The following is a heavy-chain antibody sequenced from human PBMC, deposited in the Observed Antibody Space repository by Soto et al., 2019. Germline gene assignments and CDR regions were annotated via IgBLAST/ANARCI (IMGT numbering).Heavy chain of an antibody. CDR2: ISASTRNT. D-gene: IGHD2-15*01. CDR3: ARCYCSVGSCYACWHFDL. J-gene: IGHJ2*01. V-gene: IGHV1-18*01. Sequence: QVQLVQSGAEVKKPGASVKVSCQASGYTFTNYAISWVRQAPGQGLEWMGWISASTRNTDQAQNFQGRVTMTIDTSPNTANVELRSPRADDTAVYYCARCYCSVGSCYACWHFDLWGRGTLVTVSS. CDR1: GYTFTNYA.